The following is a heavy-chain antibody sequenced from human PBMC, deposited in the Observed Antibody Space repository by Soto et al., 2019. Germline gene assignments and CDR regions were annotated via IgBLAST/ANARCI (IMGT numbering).Heavy chain of an antibody. D-gene: IGHD6-13*01. CDR1: GGSISSSSYY. CDR2: IYYSGST. CDR3: ARRGSSWPHDAFDI. J-gene: IGHJ3*02. V-gene: IGHV4-39*01. Sequence: QLQLQESGPGLVKPSETLSLTCTVSGGSISSSSYYWGWIRQPPGKGLEWIGSIYYSGSTYYNPSLTSRVTISVDTSKNQFSLKLSSVTAADTAVYYCARRGSSWPHDAFDIWGQGTMVTVSS.